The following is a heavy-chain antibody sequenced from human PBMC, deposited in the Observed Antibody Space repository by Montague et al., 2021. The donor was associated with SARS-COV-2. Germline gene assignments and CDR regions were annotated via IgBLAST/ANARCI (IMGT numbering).Heavy chain of an antibody. Sequence: SETLSLTCTVSGASVGSTNWWSWVRQHPGKGLEWVVEISHRGTASYSPSLQSRATMSVDESGDQLFLMLSSVTAAATAVDYCARFSYDNTGYPRGFDFWGQGALVTVSS. CDR1: GASVGSTNW. V-gene: IGHV4-4*02. CDR3: ARFSYDNTGYPRGFDF. D-gene: IGHD3-22*01. J-gene: IGHJ4*02. CDR2: ISHRGTA.